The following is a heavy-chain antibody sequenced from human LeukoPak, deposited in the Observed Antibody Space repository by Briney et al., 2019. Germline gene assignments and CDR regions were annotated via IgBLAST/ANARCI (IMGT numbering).Heavy chain of an antibody. J-gene: IGHJ4*02. CDR1: GYTFTSYD. D-gene: IGHD3-22*01. V-gene: IGHV1-2*06. CDR2: INPNSGGT. CDR3: AATTYDSSGYYN. Sequence: ASVKVSCKASGYTFTSYDINWVRQAPGQGLEWMGRINPNSGGTNYAQKFRGRVTMTRDTSISTAYMELSRLRSDDTAVYYCAATTYDSSGYYNWGQGTLVTVSS.